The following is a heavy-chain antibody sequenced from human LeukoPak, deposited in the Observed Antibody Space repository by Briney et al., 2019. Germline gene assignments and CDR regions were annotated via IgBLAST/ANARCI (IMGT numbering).Heavy chain of an antibody. V-gene: IGHV3-23*01. CDR1: GFTFSTYA. J-gene: IGHJ4*02. Sequence: LAGGSLRLSCAASGFTFSTYAMYWVGQAPGKGLEWVSSISGSGGSTDYADSVKGRFTISRDNSKNTLYLQMNSLRAEDTALCYLAKNRDSALNCFDSWGQGTLVNGSS. CDR2: ISGSGGST. D-gene: IGHD2/OR15-2a*01. CDR3: AKNRDSALNCFDS.